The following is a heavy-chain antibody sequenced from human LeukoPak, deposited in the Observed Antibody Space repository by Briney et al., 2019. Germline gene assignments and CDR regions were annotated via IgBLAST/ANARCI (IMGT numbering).Heavy chain of an antibody. CDR3: ARNGGSAHGAFDI. CDR1: GFTFSSYS. Sequence: GGSLRLSCAASGFTFSSYSMNWVRQAPGKGLEWVSSISSSSSYIYYADSVKGRFTISRDNAKNSLYLQMNSLRAEDTAVYYCARNGGSAHGAFDIWGQGTMVTVSS. CDR2: ISSSSSYI. V-gene: IGHV3-21*01. J-gene: IGHJ3*02. D-gene: IGHD3-10*01.